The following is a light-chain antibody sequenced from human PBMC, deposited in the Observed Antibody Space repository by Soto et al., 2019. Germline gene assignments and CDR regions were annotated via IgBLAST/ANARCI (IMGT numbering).Light chain of an antibody. J-gene: IGLJ2*01. Sequence: QSALTQPASVSGSPGQSITISCTGTTSDVGGYNYVSWYQQHPGTAPKLLIYDVSNRPSGVSHRFSGSKSGNSASLTISGLPADDEADYYCSSYSSSRDVLFGGGTKLTVL. V-gene: IGLV2-14*01. CDR3: SSYSSSRDVL. CDR1: TSDVGGYNY. CDR2: DVS.